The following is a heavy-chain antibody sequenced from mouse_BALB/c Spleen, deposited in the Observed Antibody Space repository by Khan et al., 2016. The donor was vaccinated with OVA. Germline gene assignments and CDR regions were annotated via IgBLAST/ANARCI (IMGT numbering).Heavy chain of an antibody. D-gene: IGHD2-1*01. J-gene: IGHJ2*01. Sequence: QVQLQQSGPGLVAPSQSLSITCTVYGYSLTRYGVHWVSQPPGKGLEWLGLIWAGGSTNYNWALMSRLSISIDKSKSIVFLIMNSLQTDDTAFYYCSSSTYLVRYWGQGSPLPVSS. CDR1: GYSLTRYG. CDR2: IWAGGST. CDR3: SSSTYLVRY. V-gene: IGHV2-9*02.